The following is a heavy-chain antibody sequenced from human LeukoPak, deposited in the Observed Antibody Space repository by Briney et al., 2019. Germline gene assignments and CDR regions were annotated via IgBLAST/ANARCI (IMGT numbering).Heavy chain of an antibody. V-gene: IGHV3-7*04. Sequence: GGSLRLSCAASGFTFSSYGMHWVRQAPGKGLEWVANIKQDGSKKSYVDSVKGRFTISRDNAKNSLYLQMNSQRAEDTAIYYCTRVGYIDEGIDYWGQGTLVTVSS. J-gene: IGHJ4*02. D-gene: IGHD5-24*01. CDR3: TRVGYIDEGIDY. CDR1: GFTFSSYG. CDR2: IKQDGSKK.